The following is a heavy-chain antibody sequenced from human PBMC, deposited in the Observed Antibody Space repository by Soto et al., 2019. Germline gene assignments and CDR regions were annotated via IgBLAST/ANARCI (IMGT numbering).Heavy chain of an antibody. D-gene: IGHD6-13*01. CDR2: INPSGGST. CDR3: ARDRAAAGMDRGPNWFDP. V-gene: IGHV1-46*01. CDR1: GYTFTSYY. Sequence: ASVKVSCKASGYTFTSYYMHWVRQAPGQGLEWMGIINPSGGSTSYAQKFQGRVTMTRDTSTSTVYMELSSLRSEDTAVYYCARDRAAAGMDRGPNWFDPWGQGTLVTVSS. J-gene: IGHJ5*02.